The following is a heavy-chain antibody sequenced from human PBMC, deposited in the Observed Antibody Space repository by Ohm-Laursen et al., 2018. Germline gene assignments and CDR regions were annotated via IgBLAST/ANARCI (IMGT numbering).Heavy chain of an antibody. V-gene: IGHV4-59*01. D-gene: IGHD6-13*01. Sequence: TLSLTCSVSGGSISRYYWSWIRQPPGKGLEWIGYIYYSGSTNYNNPSLKSRVTISVDTSKSQFSLKLSSVSAADTAVYYCARFMAAAGPIDYWGQGTLVTVSS. CDR2: IYYSGST. CDR3: ARFMAAAGPIDY. J-gene: IGHJ4*02. CDR1: GGSISRYY.